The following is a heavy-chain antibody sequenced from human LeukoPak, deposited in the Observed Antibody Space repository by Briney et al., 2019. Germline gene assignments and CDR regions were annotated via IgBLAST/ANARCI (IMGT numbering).Heavy chain of an antibody. V-gene: IGHV1-18*01. CDR2: ISAYNGNT. D-gene: IGHD2-2*01. CDR1: GYTFTSYG. CDR3: ARGARYCSSTSCYRLDY. Sequence: ASVKVSCKASGYTFTSYGISWVRQAPGQGLEWMGWISAYNGNTNYAQKLQGRVTMTTDTSTSTAYMELRSLRPDDTAVYYCARGARYCSSTSCYRLDYWGQGTLVTVSS. J-gene: IGHJ4*02.